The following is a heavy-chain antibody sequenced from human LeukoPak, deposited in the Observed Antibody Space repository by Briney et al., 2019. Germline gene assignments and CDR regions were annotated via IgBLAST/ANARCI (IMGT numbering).Heavy chain of an antibody. CDR1: GFTFSSYG. CDR2: ISYDGSNK. Sequence: PGGSPRLSCAASGFTFSSYGMHWVRQAPGKGLEWVAVISYDGSNKYYADSVKGRFTISRDNSKNTLYLQMNSLRAEDTAVYYCAKDADSGWYGPVDYWGQGTLVTVSS. J-gene: IGHJ4*02. CDR3: AKDADSGWYGPVDY. V-gene: IGHV3-30*18. D-gene: IGHD6-19*01.